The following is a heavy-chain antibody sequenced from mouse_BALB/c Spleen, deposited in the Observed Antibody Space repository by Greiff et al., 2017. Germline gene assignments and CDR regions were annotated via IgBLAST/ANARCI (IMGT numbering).Heavy chain of an antibody. D-gene: IGHD2-4*01. CDR2: ISSGGSYT. CDR3: ARDDYDGEAWFAY. V-gene: IGHV5-9-4*01. CDR1: GFTFSSYA. Sequence: EVKLMESGGGLVKPGGSLKLSCAASGFTFSSYAMSWVRQSPEKRLEWVAEISSGGSYTYYPDTVTGRFTISRDNAKNTLYLEMSSLRSEDTAMYYCARDDYDGEAWFAYWGQGTLVTVSA. J-gene: IGHJ3*01.